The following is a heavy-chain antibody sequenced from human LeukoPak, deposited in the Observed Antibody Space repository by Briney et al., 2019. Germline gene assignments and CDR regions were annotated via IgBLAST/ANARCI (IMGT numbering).Heavy chain of an antibody. V-gene: IGHV3-9*01. CDR3: AKARRIQLWLS. D-gene: IGHD5-18*01. CDR2: VSWNSGSI. J-gene: IGHJ5*02. Sequence: GGSLRLSCAASGFTFDDYAMHWVRQASGKGLEWVSGVSWNSGSIGYADSVKGRFTISRDNSKNTLYLQMNSLRAEDTAVYYCAKARRIQLWLSWGQGTLVTVSS. CDR1: GFTFDDYA.